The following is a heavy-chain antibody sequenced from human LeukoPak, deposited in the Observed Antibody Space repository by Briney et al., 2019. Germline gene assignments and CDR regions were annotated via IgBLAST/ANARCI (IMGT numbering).Heavy chain of an antibody. Sequence: SETLSLTCAVSGGSISSYYWSWIRQPPGKGLEWIGYIYYSGSTNYNPSLKSRVTISVDTSKNQFSLKLSSVTAADTAVYYCARSGSNYDFWSGNAQDWFDPWGQGTLVTVSS. CDR3: ARSGSNYDFWSGNAQDWFDP. CDR2: IYYSGST. D-gene: IGHD3-3*01. J-gene: IGHJ5*02. CDR1: GGSISSYY. V-gene: IGHV4-59*01.